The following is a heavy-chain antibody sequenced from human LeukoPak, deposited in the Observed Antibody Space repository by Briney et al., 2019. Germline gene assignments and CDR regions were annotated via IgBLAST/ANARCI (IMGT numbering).Heavy chain of an antibody. Sequence: GGSLRLSCAASGFTFSSYATSWVRQAPGKGLEWVSAISGSGGSTYYADSVKGRFTISRDNSKNTLYLQMNSLRAEDTAVYYCAGVWGSYRYDFDYWGQGTLVTVSS. D-gene: IGHD3-16*02. V-gene: IGHV3-23*01. J-gene: IGHJ4*02. CDR3: AGVWGSYRYDFDY. CDR1: GFTFSSYA. CDR2: ISGSGGST.